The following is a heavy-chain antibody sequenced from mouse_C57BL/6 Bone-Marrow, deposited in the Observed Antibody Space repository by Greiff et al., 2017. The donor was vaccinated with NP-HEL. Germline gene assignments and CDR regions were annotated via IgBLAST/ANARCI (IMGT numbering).Heavy chain of an antibody. D-gene: IGHD1-1*01. CDR2: IYPGDGDT. CDR1: GYAFSSYW. CDR3: ARGDYGSSYWYFDV. Sequence: QVQLQQSGAELVKPGASVKISCKASGYAFSSYWMNWVKQRPGQGLEWIGQIYPGDGDTNYNGKFKGKATLTADKSSSTAYMQLSSLTSEDSAVYFCARGDYGSSYWYFDVWGTGTTVTVSS. J-gene: IGHJ1*03. V-gene: IGHV1-80*01.